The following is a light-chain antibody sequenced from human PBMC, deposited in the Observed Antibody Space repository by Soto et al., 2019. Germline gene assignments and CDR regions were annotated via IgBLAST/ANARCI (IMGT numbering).Light chain of an antibody. CDR1: QSLGTY. J-gene: IGKJ2*01. CDR2: AAS. CDR3: QQGYTIPYT. Sequence: DIQMTQSPSSLPASVGDRVTLTCRASQSLGTYLNWYQQKPEKAPKLLIYAASSLQSGVPSRLSGSGSGTDFTLTSRSLQPEDFATYCCQQGYTIPYTFGQGTKLEIK. V-gene: IGKV1-39*01.